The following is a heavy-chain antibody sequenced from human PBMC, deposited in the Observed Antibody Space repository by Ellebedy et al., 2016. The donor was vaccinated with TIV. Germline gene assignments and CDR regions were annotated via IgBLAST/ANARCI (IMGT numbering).Heavy chain of an antibody. J-gene: IGHJ4*02. D-gene: IGHD6-19*01. CDR2: IYYSGSA. CDR3: ARGPGIAVADPVDY. V-gene: IGHV4-59*01. Sequence: MPGGSLRLSCTVSGDSISYYYWSWIRQPPGKGLEWIGYIYYSGSANYSPSLKSRVTMSVDASKNRFSLKLSSVTAADTAVYFCARGPGIAVADPVDYWGQGTPVTVSS. CDR1: GDSISYYY.